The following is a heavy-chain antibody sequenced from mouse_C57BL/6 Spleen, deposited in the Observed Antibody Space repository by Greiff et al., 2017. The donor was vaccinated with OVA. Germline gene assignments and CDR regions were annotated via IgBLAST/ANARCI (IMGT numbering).Heavy chain of an antibody. D-gene: IGHD2-4*01. Sequence: EVKVVESGGGLVKPGGSLKLSCAASGFTFSSYTMSWVRQTPEKRLEWVATISGGGGNTYYPDSVKGRFTISRDNAKNTLYLQMSSLRSEDTALYYCARHVYDSPDYFDYWGQGTTLTVSS. V-gene: IGHV5-9*01. CDR1: GFTFSSYT. CDR2: ISGGGGNT. J-gene: IGHJ2*01. CDR3: ARHVYDSPDYFDY.